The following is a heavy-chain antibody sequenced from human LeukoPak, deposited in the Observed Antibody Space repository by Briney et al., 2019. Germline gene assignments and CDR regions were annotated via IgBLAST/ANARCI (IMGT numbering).Heavy chain of an antibody. CDR1: GFTVSSNY. Sequence: GGSLRLSCAASGFTVSSNYMSWVRQAPGKGLEWVSVIYSGGSTYYADSVKGRFTISRDNSKNTLYLQMNSLRAEDTAVYYCARNVGYYYYGMDVWGQGTTVTVPS. J-gene: IGHJ6*02. CDR3: ARNVGYYYYGMDV. CDR2: IYSGGST. D-gene: IGHD1-1*01. V-gene: IGHV3-66*01.